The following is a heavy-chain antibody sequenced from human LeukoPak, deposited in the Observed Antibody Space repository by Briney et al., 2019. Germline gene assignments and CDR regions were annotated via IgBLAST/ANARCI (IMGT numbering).Heavy chain of an antibody. CDR2: VAHHGKT. CDR1: CGSINNAKW. J-gene: IGHJ4*02. CDR3: TRTNRDWVPSDY. V-gene: IGHV4-4*02. Sequence: SSETLSLTCAVCCGSINNAKWWSWVRQPPGKGLEWIAEVAHHGKTNYNPSLESRVTISLDKSKSQFSLNLTSVTAADTAVYFCTRTNRDWVPSDYWGQGTLVTVSS. D-gene: IGHD2-21*01.